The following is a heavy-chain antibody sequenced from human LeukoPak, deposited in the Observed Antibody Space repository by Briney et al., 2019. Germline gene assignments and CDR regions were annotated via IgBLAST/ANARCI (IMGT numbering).Heavy chain of an antibody. Sequence: SVKVSCKPSGDTLINHAITWLRQAPGQGLEWIGGITPIIRAAHYARKFQGRVTITADTSTNTAYMEFNSLTFDDPALYYCARETGSSSRWFDPWGQGTLVSVSS. D-gene: IGHD2-2*01. J-gene: IGHJ5*02. V-gene: IGHV1-69*06. CDR1: GDTLINHA. CDR2: ITPIIRAA. CDR3: ARETGSSSRWFDP.